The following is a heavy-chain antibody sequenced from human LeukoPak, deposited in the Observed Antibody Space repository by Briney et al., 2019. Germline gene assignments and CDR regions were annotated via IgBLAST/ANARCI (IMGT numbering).Heavy chain of an antibody. V-gene: IGHV4-61*02. Sequence: PSQTLSLTCTVSGGSISSGSYYWNWIRQPAGKGLEWIGRIYTSGSTNYNPSLKSRVTISVDTSKNQLSLKLGSVTAADTAVYYCARGTNFWSGYYGGGFDYWGQGTLVTVSS. CDR3: ARGTNFWSGYYGGGFDY. CDR1: GGSISSGSYY. D-gene: IGHD3-3*01. CDR2: IYTSGST. J-gene: IGHJ4*02.